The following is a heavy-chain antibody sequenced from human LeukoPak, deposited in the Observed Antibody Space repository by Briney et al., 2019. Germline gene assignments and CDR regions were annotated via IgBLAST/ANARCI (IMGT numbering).Heavy chain of an antibody. CDR2: IYHSGST. J-gene: IGHJ4*02. Sequence: SETLSLTCTVSGYSISSGYYWGWIRQPPGKGLEWIGSIYHSGSTYYNPSLKSRVTISVDTSKNQFSLKLSSVTAADTAVYYCARVSRYGETYYYDSSGYYPDYWGQGTLVTVSS. D-gene: IGHD3-22*01. CDR3: ARVSRYGETYYYDSSGYYPDY. V-gene: IGHV4-38-2*02. CDR1: GYSISSGYY.